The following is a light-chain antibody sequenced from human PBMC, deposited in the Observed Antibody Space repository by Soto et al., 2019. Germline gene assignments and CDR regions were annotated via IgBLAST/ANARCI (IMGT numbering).Light chain of an antibody. CDR1: QSIGGW. V-gene: IGKV1-5*03. CDR2: EAS. CDR3: QEHNSYIPT. J-gene: IGKJ1*01. Sequence: DIQMTQSPSTLSASVGDRVTITCRASQSIGGWLAWYQQKPGKAPKLLIYEASVVQDGVPTRFSGSGSGTEFTLAISSLQPDDFATYYCQEHNSYIPTFGPGTKVEIK.